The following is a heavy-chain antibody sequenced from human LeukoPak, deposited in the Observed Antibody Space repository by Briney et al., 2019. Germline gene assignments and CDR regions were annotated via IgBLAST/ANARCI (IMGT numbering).Heavy chain of an antibody. Sequence: GGSLRLSCAASGFTLSSYNVHWVRQAPGKGLEWMAVMSYDGSNKYYADSVKGRFTVSRDNSRNTLYLQMNSVRAEDTALYYCAKDQGAYAFDIWGQGTLVTV. D-gene: IGHD3-16*01. CDR1: GFTLSSYN. CDR3: AKDQGAYAFDI. V-gene: IGHV3-30-3*01. J-gene: IGHJ3*02. CDR2: MSYDGSNK.